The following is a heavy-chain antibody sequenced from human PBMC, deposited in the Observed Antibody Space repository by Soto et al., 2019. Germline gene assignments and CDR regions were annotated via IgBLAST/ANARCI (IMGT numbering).Heavy chain of an antibody. D-gene: IGHD3-10*01. J-gene: IGHJ4*02. CDR2: ISGNGGTT. CDR1: GFAFSFYS. CDR3: AKDRGGFTNGWEFFDS. Sequence: EVVLLESGGGLVQPGGSLRLSCEVSGFAFSFYSMSWVRQAPGKALEWVASISGNGGTTYYAASGKGRFTFSRDNYKNTLYLQMNNLRGEDTAVYYCAKDRGGFTNGWEFFDSWGKGTLVTVSS. V-gene: IGHV3-23*01.